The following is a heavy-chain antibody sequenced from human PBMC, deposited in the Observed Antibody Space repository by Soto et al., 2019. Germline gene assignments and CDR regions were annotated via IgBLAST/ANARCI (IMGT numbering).Heavy chain of an antibody. Sequence: SEILSLTCLVSGGSISSYYWSWIRQPPGKGLEWIGYIYYSGSTNYNPSLKSRVTISVDTSKNQFSLKLSYVTAADTAVYYCARDLTFTMPAPNPPTDAFDIWGKGTMVTVSS. D-gene: IGHD3-10*01. V-gene: IGHV4-59*01. J-gene: IGHJ3*02. CDR2: IYYSGST. CDR1: GGSISSYY. CDR3: ARDLTFTMPAPNPPTDAFDI.